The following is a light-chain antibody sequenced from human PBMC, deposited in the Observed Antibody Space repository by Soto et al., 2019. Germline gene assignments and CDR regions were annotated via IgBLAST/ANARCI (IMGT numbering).Light chain of an antibody. CDR1: QSVSSNY. Sequence: EIVLTQSPGTLSLFPGERATLSCRASQSVSSNYLAWYQQKPGQAPRLLIYGASSRATGIPDRFSGSGSGTDFTLTISRLEPEDFAVYYCQPYGSSPRTFGQGTKVEIK. V-gene: IGKV3-20*01. J-gene: IGKJ1*01. CDR2: GAS. CDR3: QPYGSSPRT.